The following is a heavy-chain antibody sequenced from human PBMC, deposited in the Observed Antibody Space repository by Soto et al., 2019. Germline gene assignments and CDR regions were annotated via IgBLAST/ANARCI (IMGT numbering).Heavy chain of an antibody. CDR3: AADFFGSGSSHSGRYYYGMDV. J-gene: IGHJ6*02. CDR2: VFDTERH. D-gene: IGHD3-10*01. Sequence: WTWVRQPPGQGLEWIGYVFDTERHNYNPSLSSRVTISADTSKNQVSLRLRSVTAADTAVYYCAADFFGSGSSHSGRYYYGMDVWGQGTTVTVSS. V-gene: IGHV4-59*12.